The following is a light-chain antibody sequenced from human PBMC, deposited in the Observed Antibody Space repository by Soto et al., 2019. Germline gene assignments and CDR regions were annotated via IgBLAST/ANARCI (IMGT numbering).Light chain of an antibody. J-gene: IGKJ2*01. V-gene: IGKV3-11*01. Sequence: EVVLTQSPATLSLSPGGRATLSCRATESVSSNLAWYQQKLGQAPRLLIYDASNRATGNPARFSGSGSGTDFTLTISSLEPEDFAVYYCQQRRNWPYTFGQGTKLEI. CDR3: QQRRNWPYT. CDR2: DAS. CDR1: ESVSSN.